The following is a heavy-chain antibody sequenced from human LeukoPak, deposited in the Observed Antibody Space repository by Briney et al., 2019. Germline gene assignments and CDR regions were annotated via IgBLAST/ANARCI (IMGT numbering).Heavy chain of an antibody. CDR3: ARAVSEYSSGWLDY. J-gene: IGHJ4*02. CDR2: IYYSGST. D-gene: IGHD6-19*01. CDR1: GGSISSYY. Sequence: SETLSLTCTVSGGSISSYYWSWIRQPPGKGLEWIGYIYYSGSTNYNPSLKSRVTISVDTSKNQFSLKLSSVTAADTAVYYCARAVSEYSSGWLDYWGQGTLVTVSS. V-gene: IGHV4-59*01.